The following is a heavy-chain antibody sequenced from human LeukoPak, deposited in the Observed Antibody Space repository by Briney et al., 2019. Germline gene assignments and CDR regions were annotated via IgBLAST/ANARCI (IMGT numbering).Heavy chain of an antibody. Sequence: ASVKVSCKASGYTFTSYDINWVRQATGQGLEWMGWMNPNSGNTGYAQKFQGRVTITRNSSISTAYMELSSLRSEDTAVYYCARGLYGGSYYYYYYMDVWGKGTTVTVSS. CDR1: GYTFTSYD. CDR2: MNPNSGNT. V-gene: IGHV1-8*03. CDR3: ARGLYGGSYYYYYYMDV. J-gene: IGHJ6*03. D-gene: IGHD1-26*01.